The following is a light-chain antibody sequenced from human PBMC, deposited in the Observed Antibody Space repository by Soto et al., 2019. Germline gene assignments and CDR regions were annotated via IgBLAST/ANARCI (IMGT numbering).Light chain of an antibody. J-gene: IGKJ5*01. CDR1: QSISSY. V-gene: IGKV1-39*01. CDR3: QQSYKTPLT. CDR2: VAS. Sequence: DIQMTQSPSSLSASVGDRVTITCRASQSISSYLNWYQQKPGKAPKFLIYVASSLQSGVPSRFSGSESGTDFTLTISSLQPEDFATYYCQQSYKTPLTFGRGTRLEIK.